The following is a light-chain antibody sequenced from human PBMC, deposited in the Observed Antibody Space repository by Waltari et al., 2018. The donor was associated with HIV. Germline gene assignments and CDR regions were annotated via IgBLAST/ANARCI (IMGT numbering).Light chain of an antibody. CDR2: LGS. CDR1: QSLLHSNGYNY. CDR3: MQALQTPRT. V-gene: IGKV2-28*01. J-gene: IGKJ3*01. Sequence: DIVMTQSPLSLPVTPGEPASISCRSSQSLLHSNGYNYLDWYLQKPGQSPQLLIYLGSTRASGVPDRFSGSESGTNFTLKISRVEAEDVGFYYCMQALQTPRTFGPGTKVDIK.